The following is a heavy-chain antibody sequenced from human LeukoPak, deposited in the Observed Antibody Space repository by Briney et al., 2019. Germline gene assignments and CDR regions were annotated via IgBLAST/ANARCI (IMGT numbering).Heavy chain of an antibody. CDR2: IYDSGST. CDR3: ARGYSSRWNYFDY. CDR1: GGSISSYY. V-gene: IGHV4-59*01. J-gene: IGHJ4*02. Sequence: PSETLSLTCTVAGGSISSYYWRWIRQPPGKGLEWIGYIYDSGSTNYNPSLKSRVTISVDTSKNQFSLKLSSVTAADTAVYYCARGYSSRWNYFDYWGQGTLLTVSS. D-gene: IGHD6-13*01.